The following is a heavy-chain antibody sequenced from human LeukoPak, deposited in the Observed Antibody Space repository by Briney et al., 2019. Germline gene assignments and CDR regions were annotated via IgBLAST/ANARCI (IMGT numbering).Heavy chain of an antibody. J-gene: IGHJ4*02. D-gene: IGHD3-22*01. CDR2: IYYSGST. V-gene: IGHV4-39*01. Sequence: SETLSLTCTVSGGSISSSSYYWGWIRQPPGKGLEWIGSIYYSGSTYYNPSLKSRVTISADTSKNQFSLKLSSVTAADTAVYYCARHVPYYYDSSGMSPYAEYWGQGTLVTVSS. CDR3: ARHVPYYYDSSGMSPYAEY. CDR1: GGSISSSSYY.